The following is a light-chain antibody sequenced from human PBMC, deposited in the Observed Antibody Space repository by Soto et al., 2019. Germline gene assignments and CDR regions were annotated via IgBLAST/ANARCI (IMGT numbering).Light chain of an antibody. Sequence: VMTQSPLSLSLSPGERATLSCRASQSVFNNHVGWYQQKPGQAPRRLIFGASFRATGIPDRFSGSGSGTDFTLTISRLEPEDFAVYYCQQYGSSPTTFGQGAKV. CDR2: GAS. CDR3: QQYGSSPTT. CDR1: QSVFNNH. V-gene: IGKV3-20*01. J-gene: IGKJ1*01.